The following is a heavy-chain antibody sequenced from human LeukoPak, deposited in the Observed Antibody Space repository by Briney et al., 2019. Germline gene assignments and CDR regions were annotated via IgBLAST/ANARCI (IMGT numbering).Heavy chain of an antibody. D-gene: IGHD6-19*01. J-gene: IGHJ6*04. V-gene: IGHV3-15*01. CDR1: RFTFSSYA. Sequence: GGSLRLSCAASRFTFSSYAMSWVRQAPGKGLEWVGRIKSKTDGGTTDYAAPVKGRFTISRDDSKNTLYLQMNSLKTEDTAVYYCTKWRVRFNVWGKGTTVTVSS. CDR2: IKSKTDGGTT. CDR3: TKWRVRFNV.